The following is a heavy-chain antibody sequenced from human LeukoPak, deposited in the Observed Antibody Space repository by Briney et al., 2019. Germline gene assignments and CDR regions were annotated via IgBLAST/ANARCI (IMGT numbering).Heavy chain of an antibody. D-gene: IGHD5-24*01. CDR3: ARVPGDGYNSG. Sequence: SETLSLTCTVSGGSVSSGSYYWSWIRQPPGKGLEWIGEINHSGSTNYNPSLKSRVTISVDTSKNQFSLKLSSVTAADTAVYYCARVPGDGYNSGWGQGTLVTVSS. CDR2: INHSGST. CDR1: GGSVSSGSYY. J-gene: IGHJ4*02. V-gene: IGHV4-30-2*05.